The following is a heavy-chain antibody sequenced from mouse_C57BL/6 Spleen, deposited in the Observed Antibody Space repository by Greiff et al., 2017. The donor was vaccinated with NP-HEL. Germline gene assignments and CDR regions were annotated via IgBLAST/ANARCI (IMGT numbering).Heavy chain of an antibody. CDR1: GYSITSGYY. Sequence: EVQRVESGPGLVKPSQSLSLTCSVTGYSITSGYYWNWIRQFPGNKLEWMGYISYDGSNNYNPSLKNRISITRDTSKNQFFLKLNSVTTEDTATYYCARYRGDYWGQGTSVTVSS. J-gene: IGHJ4*01. CDR2: ISYDGSN. CDR3: ARYRGDY. D-gene: IGHD2-14*01. V-gene: IGHV3-6*01.